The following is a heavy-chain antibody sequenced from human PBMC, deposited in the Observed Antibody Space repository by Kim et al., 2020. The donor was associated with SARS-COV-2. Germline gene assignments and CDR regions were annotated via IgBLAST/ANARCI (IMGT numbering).Heavy chain of an antibody. CDR2: IRDYNGNT. J-gene: IGHJ4*02. V-gene: IGHV1-18*01. Sequence: ASVKVSCKASGYTFSNYGISWVRQAPGQGLEWMGWIRDYNGNTNYAQRLQGRVTMTTDTSTNTAYMELRSLRSDDTAVYYCARDTGYSYGLDYWGQGTLVTVSS. CDR1: GYTFSNYG. CDR3: ARDTGYSYGLDY. D-gene: IGHD5-18*01.